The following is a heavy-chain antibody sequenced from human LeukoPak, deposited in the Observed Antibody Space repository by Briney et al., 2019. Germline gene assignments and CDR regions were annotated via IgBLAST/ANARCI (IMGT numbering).Heavy chain of an antibody. CDR2: IIPIFGTA. CDR1: GGTFSSYA. Sequence: GASVKVSCKASGGTFSSYAISWVRQAPGQGLEWMGGIIPIFGTANYAQKFQGRVTITADKSTSTAYMELSSLRSEDTAVYYCARGHMVTRADDAFDIWGQGTMVTVSS. CDR3: ARGHMVTRADDAFDI. D-gene: IGHD2-21*02. V-gene: IGHV1-69*06. J-gene: IGHJ3*02.